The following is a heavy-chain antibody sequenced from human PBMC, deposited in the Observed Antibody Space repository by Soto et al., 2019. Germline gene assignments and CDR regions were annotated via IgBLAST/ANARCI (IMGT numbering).Heavy chain of an antibody. CDR3: AARRYCSGGICPDYFDY. CDR2: IIPFFGTP. CDR1: GGTFSSYA. Sequence: QVPLVQSGAEVKKPGSSVKVSCKASGGTFSSYAISWVRQAPGQGLEWMGGIIPFFGTPNYAQKFQGRVTITADESTSTAYMELSSLRSEDTAVYYCAARRYCSGGICPDYFDYWGQGTLVTVSS. J-gene: IGHJ4*02. D-gene: IGHD2-15*01. V-gene: IGHV1-69*01.